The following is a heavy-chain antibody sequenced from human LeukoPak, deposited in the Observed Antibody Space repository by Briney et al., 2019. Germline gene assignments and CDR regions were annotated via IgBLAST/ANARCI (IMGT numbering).Heavy chain of an antibody. CDR1: GFTVSSNY. Sequence: PGGSLRLSCAASGFTVSSNYMSWVRQAPGKGLEWVSVIYSGGSTYYADSVKGRFTISRDNSKNTLYLQMNSLRAEDTAVYYCARDRRYCSSTSCYGYYGMDVWGRGTTVTVSS. V-gene: IGHV3-53*01. CDR3: ARDRRYCSSTSCYGYYGMDV. J-gene: IGHJ6*02. CDR2: IYSGGST. D-gene: IGHD2-2*01.